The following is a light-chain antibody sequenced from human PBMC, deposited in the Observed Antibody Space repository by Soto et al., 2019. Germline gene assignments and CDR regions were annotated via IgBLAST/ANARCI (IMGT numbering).Light chain of an antibody. CDR3: QQLNSYSPFT. Sequence: DIQLTQSPSFLSASVGDRVTITCRASQGISSYLAWYQQKPGKAPKLLIYAASTLQSGVPTRFSGSGSGTEFTLTISTLQPEDFATYSCQQLNSYSPFTFDPGTKVDIK. CDR2: AAS. J-gene: IGKJ3*01. V-gene: IGKV1-9*01. CDR1: QGISSY.